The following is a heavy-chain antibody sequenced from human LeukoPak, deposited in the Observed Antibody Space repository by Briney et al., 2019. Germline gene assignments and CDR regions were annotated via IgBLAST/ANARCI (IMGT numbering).Heavy chain of an antibody. Sequence: GGSLRLSCAASGLTFSSYNMHWVRQAPGKGLGWVAVISYDGNHKYYADSVKGRFTISRDNSKNTLYLQMNGLRADDRAVYYCAKGYDYRSGAGSFDYWGQGTLVTVSS. J-gene: IGHJ4*02. D-gene: IGHD3-10*01. V-gene: IGHV3-30*18. CDR1: GLTFSSYN. CDR2: ISYDGNHK. CDR3: AKGYDYRSGAGSFDY.